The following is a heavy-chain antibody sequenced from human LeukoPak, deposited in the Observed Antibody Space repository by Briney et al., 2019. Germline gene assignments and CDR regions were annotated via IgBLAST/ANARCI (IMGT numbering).Heavy chain of an antibody. CDR2: INHSGST. V-gene: IGHV4-34*01. D-gene: IGHD3-3*01. J-gene: IGHJ4*02. CDR1: GVSFSGYY. Sequence: SETLSLTCAVYGVSFSGYYWSWIRQPPGKGLEWIGEINHSGSTNYNPSLKSRVTISVDTSKNQFSLKLSSVTAADTAVYYCASRPRITIFGQLKQGKYYFDYWGQGTLVTVSS. CDR3: ASRPRITIFGQLKQGKYYFDY.